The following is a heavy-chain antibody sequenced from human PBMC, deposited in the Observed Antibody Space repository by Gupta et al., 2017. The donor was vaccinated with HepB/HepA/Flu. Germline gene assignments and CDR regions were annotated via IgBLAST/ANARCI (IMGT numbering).Heavy chain of an antibody. CDR3: ARPYCSSTSCQDWFDP. V-gene: IGHV1-2*02. CDR2: SNPNSGGT. J-gene: IGHJ5*02. Sequence: QVQLVQSGAEVKKPGASVKVSCKAPGYTFTGSSMHWVRQAPGQGLEWMGWSNPNSGGTNYAQKFQGRVTMTRDTSISTAYMELSRLRSDDTAVYYCARPYCSSTSCQDWFDPWGQGTLVTVSS. D-gene: IGHD2-2*01. CDR1: GYTFTGSS.